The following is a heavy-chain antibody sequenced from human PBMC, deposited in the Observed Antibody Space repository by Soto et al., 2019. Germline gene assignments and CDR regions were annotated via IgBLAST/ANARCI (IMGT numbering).Heavy chain of an antibody. V-gene: IGHV3-74*01. CDR1: GFTFSSYW. Sequence: GSLRLSCAASGFTFSSYWMHWVRQAPGKGLVWVSRINSDGSSTSYADSVKGRFTISRDNAKNTLYLQMNSLRAEDTAVYYCARYPPGGSPDYWGQGTLVTVSS. CDR2: INSDGSST. J-gene: IGHJ4*02. CDR3: ARYPPGGSPDY. D-gene: IGHD3-16*01.